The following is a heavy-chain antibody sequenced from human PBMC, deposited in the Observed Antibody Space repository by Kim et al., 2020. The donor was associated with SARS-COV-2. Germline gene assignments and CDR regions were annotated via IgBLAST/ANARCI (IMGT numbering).Heavy chain of an antibody. D-gene: IGHD3-10*01. V-gene: IGHV4-4*02. CDR1: GGSISSSNW. Sequence: SETLSLTCAVSGGSISSSNWWSWVRQPPGKGLEWIGEIYHSGSTNYNPSLKSRVTISVDKSKNQFSLKLSSVTAADTAVYYCARAGGWYYYGSGRPIPSFDYWGQGTLVTVSS. J-gene: IGHJ4*02. CDR3: ARAGGWYYYGSGRPIPSFDY. CDR2: IYHSGST.